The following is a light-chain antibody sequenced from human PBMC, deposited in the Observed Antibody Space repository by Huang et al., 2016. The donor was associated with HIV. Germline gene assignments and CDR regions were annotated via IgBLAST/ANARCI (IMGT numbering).Light chain of an antibody. J-gene: IGKJ4*01. CDR3: QQYGSSPLT. V-gene: IGKV3-20*01. CDR2: DAS. Sequence: ELVLTQAPGTLSLSPGERATLSCRASQGVNSDYLAWYQQTPGQAPRLLIYDASNRATGIADRFSGSGSGTEFTLTISRLEPEDFAVYFCQQYGSSPLTFGGGTNVEI. CDR1: QGVNSDY.